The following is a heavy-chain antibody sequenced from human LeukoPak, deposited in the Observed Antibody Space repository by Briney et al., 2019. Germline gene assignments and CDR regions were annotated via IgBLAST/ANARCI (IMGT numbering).Heavy chain of an antibody. J-gene: IGHJ4*02. Sequence: GGSLRLSCAASGFTFSDYYMSWIRQAPGKGLEWVSSISFSGAYIYYAASVKGRFTISRDNAKNSVFLQLNSVKVEDTAVYYCARDGVKESSSVFYFDYWGQGTLVTVSS. D-gene: IGHD3-10*01. CDR3: ARDGVKESSSVFYFDY. CDR2: ISFSGAYI. CDR1: GFTFSDYY. V-gene: IGHV3-11*04.